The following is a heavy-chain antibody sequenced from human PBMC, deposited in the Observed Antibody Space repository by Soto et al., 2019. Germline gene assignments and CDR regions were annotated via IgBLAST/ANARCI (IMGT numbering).Heavy chain of an antibody. CDR1: GFSFSISP. Sequence: PGGSLRLSCAASGFSFSISPMHWVRQAPGKGPEWVALISYDVTNKFYADSVKGRFTISRDDSKSTLYLQVDSLRPEDAAVYYCARDPKTSGGQNWAFNYFDSWGQGTLVTVSS. D-gene: IGHD7-27*01. J-gene: IGHJ4*02. CDR3: ARDPKTSGGQNWAFNYFDS. CDR2: ISYDVTNK. V-gene: IGHV3-30-3*01.